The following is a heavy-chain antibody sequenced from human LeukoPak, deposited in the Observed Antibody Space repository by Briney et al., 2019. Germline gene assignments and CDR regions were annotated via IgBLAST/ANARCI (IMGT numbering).Heavy chain of an antibody. D-gene: IGHD2-15*01. CDR2: ICHSGST. CDR1: GYSISSGYY. CDR3: ARALGYCSSSRCYSLDY. Sequence: PSETLSLTCTVSGYSISSGYYWGWIRQPPGKGLEWIGSICHSGSTYYNPPLKSRVTISVDTSKNQFSLKLSSVTAADTAVYYCARALGYCSSSRCYSLDYWGQGTLVAVSS. V-gene: IGHV4-38-2*02. J-gene: IGHJ4*02.